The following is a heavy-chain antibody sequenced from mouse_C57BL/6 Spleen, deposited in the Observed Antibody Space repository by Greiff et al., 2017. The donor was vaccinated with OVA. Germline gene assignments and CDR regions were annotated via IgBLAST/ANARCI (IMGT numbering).Heavy chain of an antibody. Sequence: QVQLKESGAELVRPGTSVKVSCKASGYAFTNYLIEWVKQRPGQGLEWIGVINPGSGGTNYNEKFKGKATLTADKSSSTAYMQLSSLTSEDSAVYFCARERDFDYWGQGTTLTVSS. J-gene: IGHJ2*01. CDR2: INPGSGGT. CDR1: GYAFTNYL. CDR3: ARERDFDY. V-gene: IGHV1-54*01.